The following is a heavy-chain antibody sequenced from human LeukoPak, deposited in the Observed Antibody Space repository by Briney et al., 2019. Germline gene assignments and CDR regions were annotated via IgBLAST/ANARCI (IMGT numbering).Heavy chain of an antibody. D-gene: IGHD3-22*01. V-gene: IGHV5-51*01. J-gene: IGHJ4*02. CDR1: GYSFTSYW. CDR2: IYPGDSDT. CDR3: ARLVPRSNYDSRGYPYFDY. Sequence: GESLKISCKGSGYSFTSYWIGWVRQMPGKGLEWMGIIYPGDSDTRYSPSFQGQVTISADKPISTAYLQWSSLKASDTPKYYCARLVPRSNYDSRGYPYFDYWGQGTLVTVSS.